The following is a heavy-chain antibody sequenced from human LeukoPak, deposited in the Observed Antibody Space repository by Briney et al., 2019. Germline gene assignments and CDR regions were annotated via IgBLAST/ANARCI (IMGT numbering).Heavy chain of an antibody. J-gene: IGHJ4*02. D-gene: IGHD5-12*01. CDR1: GFTFSSYG. CDR2: IWYDGSNK. CDR3: ARDPYSGYGSYYFDY. V-gene: IGHV3-33*01. Sequence: GRSLRLSCAASGFTFSSYGMHWVRQAPGKGLEWVAVIWYDGSNKYYADSVKGRFTISRDNSKNTLYLQMNSLRAEDTAVYYCARDPYSGYGSYYFDYWGQGTLVTVSS.